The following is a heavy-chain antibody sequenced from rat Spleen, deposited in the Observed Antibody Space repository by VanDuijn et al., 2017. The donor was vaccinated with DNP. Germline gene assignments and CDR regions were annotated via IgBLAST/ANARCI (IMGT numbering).Heavy chain of an antibody. V-gene: IGHV3-1*01. CDR2: ISYSGSA. Sequence: EVQLQESGPGLVKPSQSLSLTCSVTAYSITSNYCGWIRKFPGNQMEWIVHISYSGSATYSPSLKSRISITRDTSKNQFFLQLSSLTTEDTATYYCARWYNSGYYFDYWGQGVMVTVSS. D-gene: IGHD4-3*01. CDR3: ARWYNSGYYFDY. J-gene: IGHJ2*01. CDR1: AYSITSNY.